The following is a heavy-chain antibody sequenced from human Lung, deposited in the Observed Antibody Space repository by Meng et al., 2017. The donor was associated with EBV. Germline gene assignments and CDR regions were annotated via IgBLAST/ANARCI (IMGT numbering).Heavy chain of an antibody. CDR3: ARDPSNTSGRYAYFDY. V-gene: IGHV1-18*01. Sequence: QVQLVRAGAEVKEPGASVKVSCKSSGYTFTSHGVSWVRQAPGQGLEWMGWISGYNGDTNYAQKVQGRFTMTMDKSASTASMDLRSLRSDDTAVYYCARDPSNTSGRYAYFDYWGQGTLVTVSS. J-gene: IGHJ4*02. CDR1: GYTFTSHG. D-gene: IGHD6-19*01. CDR2: ISGYNGDT.